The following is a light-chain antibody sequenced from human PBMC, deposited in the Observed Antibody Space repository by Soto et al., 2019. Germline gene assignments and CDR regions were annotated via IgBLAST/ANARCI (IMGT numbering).Light chain of an antibody. CDR1: TGAVTSGHY. CDR3: LLSYSGARVV. J-gene: IGLJ2*01. CDR2: DTS. Sequence: QAVVTQEPSLTVSPGGTVTLTCGSSTGAVTSGHYPFWFQQKPGQAPRTLIYDTSKRHSWTPARLSGSLLGGKAALTLSGXXXXXXXXXXXLLSYSGARVVFGGGTKVTVL. V-gene: IGLV7-46*01.